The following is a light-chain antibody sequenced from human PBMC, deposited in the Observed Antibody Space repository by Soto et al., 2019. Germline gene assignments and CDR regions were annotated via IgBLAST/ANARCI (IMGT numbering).Light chain of an antibody. J-gene: IGKJ4*01. Sequence: DIVMTQSPDSLAVSLGERATINCKSSQSVLYNYDNKNYLAWYQQKPGQPPKLLFYWASTRDSGVPDRFSGSGSGADFTLTINNLQAEDVAVYYCQQYYTTLSFGGGTKVEIK. CDR1: QSVLYNYDNKNY. V-gene: IGKV4-1*01. CDR3: QQYYTTLS. CDR2: WAS.